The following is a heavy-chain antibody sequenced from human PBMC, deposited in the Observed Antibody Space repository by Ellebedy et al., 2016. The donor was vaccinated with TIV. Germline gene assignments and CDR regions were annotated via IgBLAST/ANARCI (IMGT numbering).Heavy chain of an antibody. Sequence: GESLKISCAASGFTFSTYWMSWVRQAPGKGLEWVANIKEDGSKKYYVDSVKGRFTISRDNAKNSLYLQMNSLRAEDTAVYYCARDRYGDYYFDYWGQGTLVTVSS. D-gene: IGHD4-17*01. V-gene: IGHV3-7*01. CDR1: GFTFSTYW. CDR2: IKEDGSKK. CDR3: ARDRYGDYYFDY. J-gene: IGHJ4*02.